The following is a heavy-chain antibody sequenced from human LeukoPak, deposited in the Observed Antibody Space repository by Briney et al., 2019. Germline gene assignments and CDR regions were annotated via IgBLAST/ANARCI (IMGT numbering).Heavy chain of an antibody. V-gene: IGHV4-59*01. J-gene: IGHJ6*02. Sequence: PSETLSLTCTVSGGSISSYYWSWIRQPPGKGLEWIGYTYYSGSTNYNPSLKSRVTISVDTSKNQFSLKLSSVTAADTAVYYCARDLRAPRGWTDYYYYYGMDVWGQGTTVTVSS. CDR3: ARDLRAPRGWTDYYYYYGMDV. CDR1: GGSISSYY. D-gene: IGHD6-19*01. CDR2: TYYSGST.